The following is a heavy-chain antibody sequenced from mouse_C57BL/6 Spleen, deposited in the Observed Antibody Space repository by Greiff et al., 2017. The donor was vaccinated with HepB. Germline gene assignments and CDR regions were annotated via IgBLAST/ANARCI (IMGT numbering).Heavy chain of an antibody. CDR1: GIDFSRYW. D-gene: IGHD2-4*01. CDR2: INPDSSTI. CDR3: ARQGNDYDAGKWYFDV. Sequence: EVKLLESGGGLVQPGGSLKLSCAASGIDFSRYWMSWVRRAPGKGLEWIGEINPDSSTINYAPSLKDKFIISRDNAKNKLYLQMSKVRSEDTALYYCARQGNDYDAGKWYFDVWGTGTTVTVSS. J-gene: IGHJ1*03. V-gene: IGHV4-1*01.